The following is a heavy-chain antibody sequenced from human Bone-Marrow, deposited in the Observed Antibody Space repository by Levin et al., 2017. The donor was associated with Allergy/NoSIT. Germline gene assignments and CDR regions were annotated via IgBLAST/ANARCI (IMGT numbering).Heavy chain of an antibody. J-gene: IGHJ4*02. Sequence: GGSLRLSCSASGFTFSRYTMHWVRQAPGKGLEYISVIIGDGGTGDGGTTYYGDSVKGRFTISRDNSKNTLYLQMSGLRIEDTAVYYCMKGGSGSGADFFDYWGQGALVTVSS. CDR1: GFTFSRYT. CDR2: IIGDGGTGDGGTT. CDR3: MKGGSGSGADFFDY. V-gene: IGHV3-64D*08. D-gene: IGHD6-19*01.